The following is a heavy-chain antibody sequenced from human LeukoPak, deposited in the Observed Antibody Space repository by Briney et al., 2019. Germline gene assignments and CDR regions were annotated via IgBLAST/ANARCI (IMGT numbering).Heavy chain of an antibody. Sequence: PSETLSLTCTVSGGSISSGSYYWSWIRQPAGKGLEWIGRIYTSGSTNYNPSLKSRVTISVDTSKNQFPLKLSSVTAADTAVYYCARGYSSSSVDYWGQGTLVTVSS. D-gene: IGHD6-6*01. CDR3: ARGYSSSSVDY. V-gene: IGHV4-61*02. CDR2: IYTSGST. CDR1: GGSISSGSYY. J-gene: IGHJ4*02.